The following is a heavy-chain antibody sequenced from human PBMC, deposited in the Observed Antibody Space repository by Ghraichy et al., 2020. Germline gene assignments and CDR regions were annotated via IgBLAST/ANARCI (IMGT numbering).Heavy chain of an antibody. D-gene: IGHD3-10*01. CDR3: ARPGMVRGVIIRWFDP. CDR1: GYSFTSYW. V-gene: IGHV5-51*01. CDR2: IYPGDSDT. Sequence: GESLNISCKGSGYSFTSYWIGWVRQMPGKGLEWMGIIYPGDSDTRYSPSFQGQVTISADKSISTAYLQWSSLKASDTAMYYCARPGMVRGVIIRWFDPWGQGTLVTVSS. J-gene: IGHJ5*02.